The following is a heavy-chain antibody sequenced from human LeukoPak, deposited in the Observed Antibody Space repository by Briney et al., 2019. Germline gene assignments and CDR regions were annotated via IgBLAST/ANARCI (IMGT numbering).Heavy chain of an antibody. V-gene: IGHV3-23*01. Sequence: TGGSLRLSCVVSGFTFSSYAMSWVRKAPGKGLEWVSAISGGGGSTYYADSVKGRLTISRDNSKNTLYVQMNSLRAEDTAVYYCARQQYEVMGTRGYYYYIDDWGKGTTVTVSS. CDR3: ARQQYEVMGTRGYYYYIDD. D-gene: IGHD4-11*01. CDR2: ISGGGGST. J-gene: IGHJ6*03. CDR1: GFTFSSYA.